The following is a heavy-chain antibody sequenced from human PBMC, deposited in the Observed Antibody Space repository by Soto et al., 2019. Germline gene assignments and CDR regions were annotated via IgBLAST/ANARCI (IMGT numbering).Heavy chain of an antibody. CDR1: GDSISSYY. Sequence: KPSETLSLTCTVSGDSISSYYWSWIRQPPGKGLEWIGYIYYSGNTNYNPSLKSRVTISVDTSKNQFSLKLSSVTAADTAVYYCARGYGAPYYFDYWGQGTLVTVSS. CDR2: IYYSGNT. D-gene: IGHD3-10*01. CDR3: ARGYGAPYYFDY. V-gene: IGHV4-59*01. J-gene: IGHJ4*02.